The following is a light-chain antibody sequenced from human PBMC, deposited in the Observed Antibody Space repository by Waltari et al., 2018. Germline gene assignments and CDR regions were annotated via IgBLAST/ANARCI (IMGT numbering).Light chain of an antibody. V-gene: IGLV3-21*02. Sequence: QRAGQAPVLVIRDDSGRPAGSPERCSGSKSGKTATLTSSRVEGGDEADVYCQVWDSASDHPAVVFGGGTKVTVL. J-gene: IGLJ2*01. CDR2: DDS. CDR3: QVWDSASDHPAVV.